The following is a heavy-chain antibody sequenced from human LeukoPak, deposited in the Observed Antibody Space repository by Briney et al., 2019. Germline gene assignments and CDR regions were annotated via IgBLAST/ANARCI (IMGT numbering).Heavy chain of an antibody. J-gene: IGHJ3*02. V-gene: IGHV4-4*07. D-gene: IGHD1-26*01. CDR1: GGSLTTHL. CDR3: ARTEWELPYGYAFDI. Sequence: SETLSLTCTVSGGSLTTHLWSWVRQPAGKGLEWIGRISSSGSTNYNPSLKSRVTMSVDTSKNQFSLKLSSVTAADTAVYYCARTEWELPYGYAFDIWGQGTMVTVSS. CDR2: ISSSGST.